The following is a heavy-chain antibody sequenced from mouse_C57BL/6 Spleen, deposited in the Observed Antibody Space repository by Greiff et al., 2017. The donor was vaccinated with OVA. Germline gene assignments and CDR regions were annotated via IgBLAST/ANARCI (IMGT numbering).Heavy chain of an antibody. D-gene: IGHD2-4*01. V-gene: IGHV1-18*01. CDR2: INPNNGGT. CDR1: GYTFTDYN. Sequence: EVQRVESGPELVKPGASVKIPCKASGYTFTDYNMDWVKQSHGKSLEWIGDINPNNGGTIYNQKFKGKATLTVDKSSSTAYMELRSLTSEDTAVYYCARRDYDEAWFAYWGQGTLVTVSA. J-gene: IGHJ3*01. CDR3: ARRDYDEAWFAY.